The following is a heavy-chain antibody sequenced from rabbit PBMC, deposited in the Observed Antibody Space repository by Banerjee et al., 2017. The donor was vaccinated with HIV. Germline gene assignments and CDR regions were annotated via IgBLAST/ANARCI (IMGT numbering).Heavy chain of an antibody. CDR3: ARWASSDGYFDL. CDR2: IYAGSSGFVGAT. V-gene: IGHV1S45*01. CDR1: GFSFSFNYY. Sequence: QEQLVESGGGLVKPEGSLTLTCTASGFSFSFNYYICWVRQAPGKGLEWIACIYAGSSGFVGATYYASWAAGRFTISKTSSTAVALQMTSLTAADTATYFCARWASSDGYFDLWGQGTLVTDS. J-gene: IGHJ4*01. D-gene: IGHD1-1*01.